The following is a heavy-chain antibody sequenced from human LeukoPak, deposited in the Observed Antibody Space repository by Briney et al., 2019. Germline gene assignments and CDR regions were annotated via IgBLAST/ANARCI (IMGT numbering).Heavy chain of an antibody. CDR2: ISYDGSNK. CDR1: GFTFSSYA. CDR3: ARDRDSSDFFDY. J-gene: IGHJ4*02. Sequence: GGSLRLSCAASGFTFSSYAMHWVRQAPGKGLEWVAVISYDGSNKYYADSVKGRFTISRDNSKNTLYLQMNSLRAEDTAAYYCARDRDSSDFFDYWGQGTLVTVSS. V-gene: IGHV3-30*04. D-gene: IGHD3-22*01.